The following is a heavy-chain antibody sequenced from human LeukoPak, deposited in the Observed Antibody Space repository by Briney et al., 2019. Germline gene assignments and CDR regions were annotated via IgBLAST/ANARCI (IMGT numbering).Heavy chain of an antibody. CDR1: GFTFSSYA. CDR2: ISGSTTST. J-gene: IGHJ6*03. Sequence: GGSLRLSCAASGFTFSSYAMTWVRQAPGKGLEWVSHISGSTTSTYYADPVKGRFTISRDNSKNTLYLQMNSLRAEDTAVYYCAKDRRPVSDYYYFYMDVWGKGTTVTVSS. D-gene: IGHD5/OR15-5a*01. V-gene: IGHV3-23*01. CDR3: AKDRRPVSDYYYFYMDV.